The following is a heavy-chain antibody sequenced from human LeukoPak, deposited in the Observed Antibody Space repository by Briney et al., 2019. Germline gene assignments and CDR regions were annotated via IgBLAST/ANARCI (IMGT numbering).Heavy chain of an antibody. CDR2: IYYSGST. CDR1: GGSISSGGYY. V-gene: IGHV4-31*03. J-gene: IGHJ4*02. Sequence: SETLSLTCTVSGGSISSGGYYWSWIRQHPGKGLEWIGYIYYSGSTYYNPSLKSRVTMSVDTSKNQFSLKLSSVTAADTAVYYCARGKTFYDFWSGYYFDYWGQGTLVTVSS. D-gene: IGHD3-3*01. CDR3: ARGKTFYDFWSGYYFDY.